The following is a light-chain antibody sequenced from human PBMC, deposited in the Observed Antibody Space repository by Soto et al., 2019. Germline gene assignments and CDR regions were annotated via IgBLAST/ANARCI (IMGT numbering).Light chain of an antibody. CDR2: GAS. CDR3: QQYVGLPIT. Sequence: EIVLTQSPGTLSLSPGERGTLSCRASQSISSSYLAWYQQKPGQAPRLLIYGASSRATGIPDRFSGSGSGTDFTLTISRVAPEDFAVYYCQQYVGLPITFGQGTRLEI. CDR1: QSISSSY. V-gene: IGKV3-20*01. J-gene: IGKJ5*01.